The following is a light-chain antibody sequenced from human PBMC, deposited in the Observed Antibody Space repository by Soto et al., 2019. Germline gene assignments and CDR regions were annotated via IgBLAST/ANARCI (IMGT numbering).Light chain of an antibody. CDR1: QSISSW. J-gene: IGKJ1*01. CDR3: QQYNSHST. CDR2: KAS. V-gene: IGKV1-5*03. Sequence: DIQMTQSPSTLSASVGDRVTITCRASQSISSWLAWYQQKPGKAPKLLIYKASTLESGVPSRFSGSGSGTEFTLTISSLQPDDFATYYCQQYNSHSTFCQGTKVEIK.